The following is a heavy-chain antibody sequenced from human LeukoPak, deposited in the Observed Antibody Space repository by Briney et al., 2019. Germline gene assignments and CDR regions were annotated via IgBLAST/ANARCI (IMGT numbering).Heavy chain of an antibody. CDR2: IYSGGST. V-gene: IGHV3-53*01. Sequence: GGSLRLSCAASGFTVSSNYMSWVRQAPGKGLEWVSVIYSGGSTYYADSVKGRFTISRDNSKNTLYLQMNSLRAEDTAVYYCADYCSGGSCYPTVDYWGQGTLVTVSS. D-gene: IGHD2-15*01. J-gene: IGHJ4*02. CDR3: ADYCSGGSCYPTVDY. CDR1: GFTVSSNY.